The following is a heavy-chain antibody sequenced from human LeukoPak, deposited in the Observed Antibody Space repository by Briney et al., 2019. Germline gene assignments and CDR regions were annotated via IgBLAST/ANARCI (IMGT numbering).Heavy chain of an antibody. CDR3: ATHVAGPNFDY. J-gene: IGHJ4*02. Sequence: PSVTLSLLCTVSVGLISISSYYGGSIRQPPGKGVEWIVSIYNSGSTYYNPSLKSLVTISVDTTKNQFSLKLSSVTAADTAVYCCATHVAGPNFDYWGQGTLVTVSS. CDR1: VGLISISSYY. V-gene: IGHV4-39*01. CDR2: IYNSGST. D-gene: IGHD6-13*01.